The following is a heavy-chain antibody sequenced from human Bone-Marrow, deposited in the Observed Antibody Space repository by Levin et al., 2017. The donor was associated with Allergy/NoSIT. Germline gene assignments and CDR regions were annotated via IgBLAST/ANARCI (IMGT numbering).Heavy chain of an antibody. J-gene: IGHJ4*02. CDR2: IWYDGSNK. CDR3: ARDPGSSWYFDY. V-gene: IGHV3-33*01. D-gene: IGHD6-13*01. CDR1: GFTFSGYG. Sequence: PGESLKISCVVSGFTFSGYGMHWVRQAPGKGLEWVAVIWYDGSNKYYGDSVKGRFTISRDNSKNTLYLQMNSLRAEDTAVYYCARDPGSSWYFDYWGQGTLVTVSS.